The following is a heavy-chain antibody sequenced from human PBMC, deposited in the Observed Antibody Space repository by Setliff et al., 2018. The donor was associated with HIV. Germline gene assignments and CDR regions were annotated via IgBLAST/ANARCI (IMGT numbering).Heavy chain of an antibody. D-gene: IGHD6-19*01. Sequence: ASVKVSCKVSGYTLTEVSMHWVRQAPKKGLEWMGYFDPQDGETVHAQKFQGRVTLTEDTSTDTAYMGLSSLRSEDTAVYYCATELFIVVAGHTPTFDYWGQGTLVTVSS. CDR2: FDPQDGET. V-gene: IGHV1-24*01. CDR1: GYTLTEVS. J-gene: IGHJ4*02. CDR3: ATELFIVVAGHTPTFDY.